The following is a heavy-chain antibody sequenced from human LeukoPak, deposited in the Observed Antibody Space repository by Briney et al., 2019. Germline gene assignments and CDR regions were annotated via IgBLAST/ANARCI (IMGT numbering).Heavy chain of an antibody. CDR3: AKVHYTASFPGSFPGRNYFDS. Sequence: GGSLRLSCTVSGFAFSGYAMSWVRQAPGKGPEWVSSIGARGDVTYSADSVKGRFTISRDYSKRTLFLQMNSLRAEDTAVYYCAKVHYTASFPGSFPGRNYFDSWGQGSLVTVSS. CDR1: GFAFSGYA. D-gene: IGHD1-26*01. CDR2: IGARGDVT. V-gene: IGHV3-23*01. J-gene: IGHJ4*02.